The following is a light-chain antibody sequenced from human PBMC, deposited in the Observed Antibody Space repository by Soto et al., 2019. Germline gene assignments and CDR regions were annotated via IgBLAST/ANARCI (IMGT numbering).Light chain of an antibody. Sequence: QSALTQPPSASGSPGQSVAISCTGTSSDIGGYNYVSWYQQHPGKAPKLIIYEVSKRPSGVPDRFSGSKSGNTASLTVSGLQAEDEAHYYCCSYAARGGFGGGTKLTVL. CDR1: SSDIGGYNY. CDR3: CSYAARGG. V-gene: IGLV2-8*01. J-gene: IGLJ2*01. CDR2: EVS.